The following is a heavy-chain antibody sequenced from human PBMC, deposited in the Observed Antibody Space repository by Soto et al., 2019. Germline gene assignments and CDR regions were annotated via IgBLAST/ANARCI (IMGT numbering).Heavy chain of an antibody. CDR3: ARRLYGNWFDP. CDR1: GGSISSSSYY. V-gene: IGHV4-39*01. CDR2: IYYSGST. D-gene: IGHD2-8*01. Sequence: PSETLSLTCTVSGGSISSSSYYWGWIRQPPGKGLERIGSIYYSGSTYYNPSLKSRVTISVDTSKNQFSLKLSSVTAADTAVYYCARRLYGNWFDPWGQGTLVTVSS. J-gene: IGHJ5*02.